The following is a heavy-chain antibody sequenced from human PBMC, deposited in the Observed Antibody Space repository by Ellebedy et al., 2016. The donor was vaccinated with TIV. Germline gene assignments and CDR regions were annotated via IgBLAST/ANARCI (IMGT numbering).Heavy chain of an antibody. V-gene: IGHV3-23*01. CDR2: ITGSGGGT. CDR1: GFTFSSYA. D-gene: IGHD6-19*01. J-gene: IGHJ4*02. CDR3: AKGPGLSVAGLDY. Sequence: GESLKISCAASGFTFSSYAMTWVRQAPGKGLEWVSAITGSGGGTYYADSVKGRFTISRDNSKNTLYLQMNSLRAEDTAVYYCAKGPGLSVAGLDYWGQGTLVTVSS.